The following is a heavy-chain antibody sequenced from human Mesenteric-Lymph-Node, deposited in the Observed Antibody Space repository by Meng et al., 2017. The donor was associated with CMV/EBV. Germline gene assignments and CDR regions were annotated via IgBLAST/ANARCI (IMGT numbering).Heavy chain of an antibody. Sequence: SETLSLTCSVSGGSVSSSRYFWDWIRQPPGKGLEWIGSIYYSGSTYHNPSLQSRVIISVDTSKNQFSLKLSSVTAADTAVYYCATRFGGNYYRSVWFDPWGHGTLVTVSS. CDR3: ATRFGGNYYRSVWFDP. CDR2: IYYSGST. V-gene: IGHV4-39*01. D-gene: IGHD1-26*01. CDR1: GGSVSSSRYF. J-gene: IGHJ5*02.